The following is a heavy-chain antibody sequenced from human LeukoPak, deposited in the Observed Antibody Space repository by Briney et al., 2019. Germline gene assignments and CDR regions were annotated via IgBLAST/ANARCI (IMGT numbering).Heavy chain of an antibody. CDR2: IKRDGTVK. V-gene: IGHV3-7*01. CDR1: GLTFTDFW. Sequence: GGCPRLSSAASGLTFTDFWMNWVRLAPGRGLEWLANIKRDGTVKYYIDSVKGRFSISRDNAKNEVYLEMNSLRAEDTGVYYCSGRDSSRSPRAYWGQGTLVRVSS. D-gene: IGHD2-2*01. CDR3: SGRDSSRSPRAY. J-gene: IGHJ4*02.